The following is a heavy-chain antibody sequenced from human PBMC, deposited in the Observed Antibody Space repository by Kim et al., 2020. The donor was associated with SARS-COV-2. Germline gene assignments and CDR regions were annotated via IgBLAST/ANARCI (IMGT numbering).Heavy chain of an antibody. V-gene: IGHV3-13*04. CDR2: IGTAGDT. Sequence: GGSLRLSCAASGFTFSSYDMHWVRQATGKGLEWVSAIGTAGDTYYPGSVKGRFTISRENAKNSLYLQMNSLRAGDTAVYYCARGRPPLLTQTQEDAFDIWGQGTMVTVSS. CDR3: ARGRPPLLTQTQEDAFDI. CDR1: GFTFSSYD. J-gene: IGHJ3*02.